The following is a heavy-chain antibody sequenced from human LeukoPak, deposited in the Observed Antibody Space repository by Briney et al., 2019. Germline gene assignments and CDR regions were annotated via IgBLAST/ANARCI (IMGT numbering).Heavy chain of an antibody. Sequence: PGGSLRLSCAASGFTFSSYSMNWVRQPPGKGLDWASSISSSSSYIYYADSVKGRFTISRDNAKNSLYLQMNSLRAEDTAVYYCARGNRAGGNWFDPWGQGTLVTVSS. J-gene: IGHJ5*02. V-gene: IGHV3-21*01. D-gene: IGHD3-10*01. CDR2: ISSSSSYI. CDR3: ARGNRAGGNWFDP. CDR1: GFTFSSYS.